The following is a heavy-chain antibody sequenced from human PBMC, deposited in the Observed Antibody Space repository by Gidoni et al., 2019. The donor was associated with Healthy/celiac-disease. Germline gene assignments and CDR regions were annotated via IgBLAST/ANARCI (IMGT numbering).Heavy chain of an antibody. CDR1: GFTFADYG. CDR3: ARTSVLLELQYYFDY. D-gene: IGHD1-7*01. V-gene: IGHV3-20*04. CDR2: INWNGGST. J-gene: IGHJ4*02. Sequence: EVQLVESGGGVVWPGGYMSLSCAASGFTFADYGMSWVRQAPGKGLKWVSGINWNGGSTGYADSVKGRFTISRDNAKNSLYLQMNSLRAEDTALYYCARTSVLLELQYYFDYWGQGTLVTVSS.